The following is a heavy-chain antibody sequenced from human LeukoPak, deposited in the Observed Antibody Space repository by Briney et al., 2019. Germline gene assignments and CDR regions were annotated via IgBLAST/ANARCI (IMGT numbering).Heavy chain of an antibody. CDR3: ARDLYYYDSSGYPNY. CDR2: ISGSDGST. V-gene: IGHV3-23*01. J-gene: IGHJ4*02. Sequence: GGSLRLSCAASGFTFSSYAMSWVRQAPGKGLEWVSVISGSDGSTYYADSVKGRFTISRDNSKNTLYLQMNSLRAEDTAVYYCARDLYYYDSSGYPNYWGQGTLVTVSS. CDR1: GFTFSSYA. D-gene: IGHD3-22*01.